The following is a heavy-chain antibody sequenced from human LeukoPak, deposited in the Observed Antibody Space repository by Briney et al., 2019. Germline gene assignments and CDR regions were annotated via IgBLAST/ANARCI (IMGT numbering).Heavy chain of an antibody. CDR2: IYYSGST. CDR3: ASVRGGEYGSGRHDY. D-gene: IGHD3-10*01. CDR1: GGSISSSSYY. Sequence: SETLSLTCTVSGGSISSSSYYWGWIRQPPGKGLEWIGSIYYSGSTYYNPSLKSRVTISVDTSKNQFSLKLSSVTAADTAVYYCASVRGGEYGSGRHDYWGQGTLVTVSS. J-gene: IGHJ4*02. V-gene: IGHV4-39*01.